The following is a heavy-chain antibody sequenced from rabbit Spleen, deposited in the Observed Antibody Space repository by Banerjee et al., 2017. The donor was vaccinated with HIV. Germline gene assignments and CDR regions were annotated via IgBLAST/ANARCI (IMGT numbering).Heavy chain of an antibody. Sequence: QEQLVESGGGLVKPEGSLTLTCKASGFSFSDRDVICWVRQAPGKGLEWIACIYTGSSGSTYYANWAKGRFTISKTSSTTVTLQMTSLTVADTATYFCARDLIGSNGVSSLWGPGTLVTVS. CDR3: ARDLIGSNGVSSL. V-gene: IGHV1S45*01. D-gene: IGHD1-1*01. CDR2: IYTGSSGST. CDR1: GFSFSDRDV. J-gene: IGHJ4*01.